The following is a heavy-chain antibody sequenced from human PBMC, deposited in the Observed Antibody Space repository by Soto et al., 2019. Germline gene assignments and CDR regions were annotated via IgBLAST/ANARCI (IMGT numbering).Heavy chain of an antibody. D-gene: IGHD6-13*01. CDR3: VKDESINWYSGHFRH. J-gene: IGHJ1*01. CDR1: GFTFDDYA. Sequence: EVQLVESGGGLVQPGRSLRLSCAASGFTFDDYAMHWVRQVPGKGLEWVSGINWNSGSIGYADSVKGRFAISRDNAKNSLHLQMNSLRAEDTAFYYCVKDESINWYSGHFRHWGQGTMVTDSS. V-gene: IGHV3-9*01. CDR2: INWNSGSI.